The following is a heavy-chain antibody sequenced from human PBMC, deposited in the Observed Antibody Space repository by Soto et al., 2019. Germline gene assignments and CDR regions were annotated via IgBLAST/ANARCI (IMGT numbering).Heavy chain of an antibody. J-gene: IGHJ1*01. CDR1: GFTFSSYA. D-gene: IGHD3-22*01. CDR2: ISYDGSNK. V-gene: IGHV3-30-3*01. Sequence: VQLVESGGGVVQPGRSLRLSCSASGFTFSSYAMHWFRQAPGKGLEWVAVISYDGSNKYYADSVKGRFTISRDNPKNQLYLQMHSLRAEDTAVYYCAREWGYYDSSGYYRREYFQHWGQGTLVTVSS. CDR3: AREWGYYDSSGYYRREYFQH.